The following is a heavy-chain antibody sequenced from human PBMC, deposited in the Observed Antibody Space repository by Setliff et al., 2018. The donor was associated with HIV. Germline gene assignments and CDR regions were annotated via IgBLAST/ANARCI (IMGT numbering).Heavy chain of an antibody. Sequence: SETLSLTCVVSGYSISSGYYWGWIRQHPGTGLEWSEGFYHSTTYYNTTLKSRVTISVDTSKNQFSLKLISVTAADTAVYYCAGYGGNSFWFDPWGQGTLVTVSS. CDR2: FYHSTT. CDR3: AGYGGNSFWFDP. CDR1: GYSISSGYY. J-gene: IGHJ5*02. D-gene: IGHD2-21*01. V-gene: IGHV4-38-2*01.